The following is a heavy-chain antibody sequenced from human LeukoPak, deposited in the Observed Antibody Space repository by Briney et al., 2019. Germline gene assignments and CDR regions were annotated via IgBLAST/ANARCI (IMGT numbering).Heavy chain of an antibody. D-gene: IGHD3-10*01. CDR2: INHSGST. J-gene: IGHJ6*03. Sequence: SETLSLTCAVYGGSFSGYYWSWMRQPPGKGLEWIGEINHSGSTNDNPSLKSRVTIAVESSKKQFSLKLSSVTAADTAVYYCARLRFGEDKRIYYYYYMDVWGKGTTVTISS. CDR3: ARLRFGEDKRIYYYYYMDV. V-gene: IGHV4-34*01. CDR1: GGSFSGYY.